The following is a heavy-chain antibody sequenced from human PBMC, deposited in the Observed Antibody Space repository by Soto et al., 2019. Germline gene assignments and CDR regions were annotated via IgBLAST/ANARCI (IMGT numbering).Heavy chain of an antibody. CDR2: IRQDGTET. V-gene: IGHV3-7*01. CDR1: GFTFSTYW. J-gene: IGHJ4*01. Sequence: EAQLVESGGGLVQPGGSLRLSCAASGFTFSTYWMNWVRQAPGMGLEWLAIIRQDGTETHYVDSVKGRFTISRDNTKNSQCLQMNNLRADDTAVYYCVGGAGWELDYWGQGSLVTVSS. D-gene: IGHD1-26*01. CDR3: VGGAGWELDY.